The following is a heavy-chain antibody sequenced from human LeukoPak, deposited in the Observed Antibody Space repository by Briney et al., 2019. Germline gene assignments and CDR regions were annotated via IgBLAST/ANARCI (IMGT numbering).Heavy chain of an antibody. CDR3: AKDPTAGWGYGGNRHYFDY. Sequence: GGSLRLSCAASGFTLSTYGMHWVRQAPGKGLEWVAVISYDGSNKYYADSVKGRFTISRDNSKNTLYLQMNSLRAEDTAVYYCAKDPTAGWGYGGNRHYFDYWGQGTLVTVSS. V-gene: IGHV3-30*18. J-gene: IGHJ4*02. CDR2: ISYDGSNK. D-gene: IGHD4-23*01. CDR1: GFTLSTYG.